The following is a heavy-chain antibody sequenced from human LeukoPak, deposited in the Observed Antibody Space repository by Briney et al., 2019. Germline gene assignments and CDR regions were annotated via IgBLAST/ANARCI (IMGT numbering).Heavy chain of an antibody. CDR1: GFTVSSNY. CDR3: ARDGGSYYLDY. CDR2: IHSGGST. J-gene: IGHJ4*02. Sequence: GGSLRLSCAVSGFTVSSNYMSWVRQAPGKGLEWVSVIHSGGSTYYADSVTGRFTVSRDNSKNTVSLQMNSLRVGDTAVYYCARDGGSYYLDYWGQGTLVTVSS. V-gene: IGHV3-66*01. D-gene: IGHD1-26*01.